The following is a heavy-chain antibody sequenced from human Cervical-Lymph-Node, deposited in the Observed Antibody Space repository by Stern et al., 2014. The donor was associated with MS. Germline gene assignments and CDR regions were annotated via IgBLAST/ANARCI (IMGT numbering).Heavy chain of an antibody. CDR2: LWYDENQK. CDR3: ARDEGDYGDYPFDY. V-gene: IGHV3-33*01. J-gene: IGHJ4*02. CDR1: GFSLSSYS. Sequence: QVQLVQSGGGVVQPGRSLRLSCEASGFSLSSYSMHWVRQAPGKGLEWVAALWYDENQKGYSDSVKGRFTVSRDNSKNTLYLQMNSLRDDDTAVYYCARDEGDYGDYPFDYWGQGTLVTVSS. D-gene: IGHD4-17*01.